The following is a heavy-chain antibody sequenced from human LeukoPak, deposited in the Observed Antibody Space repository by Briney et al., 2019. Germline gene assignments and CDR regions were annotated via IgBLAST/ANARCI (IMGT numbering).Heavy chain of an antibody. J-gene: IGHJ4*02. CDR1: GFTFSNYA. D-gene: IGHD3-9*01. V-gene: IGHV3-23*01. Sequence: SGGSLRLSCAASGFTFSNYAMSWVRQAPGKGREWVSAITGSGSGIYYADSMKSRFTISRDNSKNTLYLQINSLRAEDTAVYYCAKWGDYDVLTGYYVSDYWGQGTLVTVSS. CDR3: AKWGDYDVLTGYYVSDY. CDR2: ITGSGSGI.